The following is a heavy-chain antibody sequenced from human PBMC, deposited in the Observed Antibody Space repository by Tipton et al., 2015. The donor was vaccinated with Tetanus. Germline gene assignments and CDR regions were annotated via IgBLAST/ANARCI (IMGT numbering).Heavy chain of an antibody. CDR2: IDYFGST. CDR3: ARTSGYMHSDT. J-gene: IGHJ1*01. CDR1: GGSISTYH. D-gene: IGHD3-3*01. V-gene: IGHV4-59*01. Sequence: TLSLTCTVSGGSISTYHWNWFRLSPGKGLEWIGYIDYFGSTKINPSLKSRVATSVDTAANQLSLKLASVTSADTAVYYCARTSGYMHSDTWGQGTLVTVSS.